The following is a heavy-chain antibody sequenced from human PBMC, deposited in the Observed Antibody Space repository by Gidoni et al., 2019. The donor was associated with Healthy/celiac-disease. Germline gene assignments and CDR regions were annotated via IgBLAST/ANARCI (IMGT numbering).Heavy chain of an antibody. D-gene: IGHD3-10*01. CDR2: IYYSGST. J-gene: IGHJ5*02. CDR3: ARSPYGSGSYWVNWFDP. CDR1: GGSISSGDYY. Sequence: QVQLQESGPGLVKPSQTLSLTCTVSGGSISSGDYYWSWIRQPPGKGLEWIGYIYYSGSTYYNPSLKSRVTISGDTSKNQFSLKLSSVTAADTAVYYCARSPYGSGSYWVNWFDPWGQGTLVTVSS. V-gene: IGHV4-30-4*01.